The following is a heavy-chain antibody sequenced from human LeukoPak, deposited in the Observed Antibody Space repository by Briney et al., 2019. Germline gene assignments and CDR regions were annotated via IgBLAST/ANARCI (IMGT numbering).Heavy chain of an antibody. CDR1: GGSLTSYY. CDR3: ARRIAVQYSGSPRSSYIDV. D-gene: IGHD1-26*01. V-gene: IGHV4-59*01. J-gene: IGHJ6*03. CDR2: IYYSGST. Sequence: PSETLSLTCTLSGGSLTSYYWSWIRQPPGKGLEWIGYIYYSGSTNYNPSLKSRVTISVDTSKNQFSLKLSSVTAADTAVYYCARRIAVQYSGSPRSSYIDVWGKGTTVTVSS.